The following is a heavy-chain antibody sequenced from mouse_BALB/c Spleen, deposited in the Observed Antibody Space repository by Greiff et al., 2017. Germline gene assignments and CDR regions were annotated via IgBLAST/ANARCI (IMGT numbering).Heavy chain of an antibody. Sequence: QVQLKESGPGLVAPSQSLSITCTASGFSLTGYGVNWVRQPPGKGLEWLGMIWGDGSTDYNSALKARLSISKDNSKSQVFLKINSLQTDDTARYYSAREGTAEYFDYWGQGTTLTVSS. CDR2: IWGDGST. V-gene: IGHV2-6-7*01. CDR1: GFSLTGYG. J-gene: IGHJ2*01. CDR3: AREGTAEYFDY. D-gene: IGHD2-14*01.